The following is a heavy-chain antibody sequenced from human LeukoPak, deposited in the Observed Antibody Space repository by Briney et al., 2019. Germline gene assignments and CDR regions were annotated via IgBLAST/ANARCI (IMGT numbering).Heavy chain of an antibody. V-gene: IGHV3-21*01. CDR2: ISSTSSYI. CDR1: GFIFNSHS. CDR3: ARDSGTTVTTPFDY. Sequence: GGSLRLSCAASGFIFNSHSMNWVRQAPGKGLEWVSSISSTSSYIYYADSVKSRFTISRDNAKNSLYLQMNSLRAEDTAVYYCARDSGTTVTTPFDYWGQGTLVTVSS. J-gene: IGHJ4*02. D-gene: IGHD4-17*01.